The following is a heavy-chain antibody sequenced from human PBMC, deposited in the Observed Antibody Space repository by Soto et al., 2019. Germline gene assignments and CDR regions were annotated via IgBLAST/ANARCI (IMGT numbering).Heavy chain of an antibody. D-gene: IGHD1-1*01. V-gene: IGHV4-61*01. Sequence: KPSETLSLTCTVSGGSVSSGSYHWSWIRQPPGKGLEWIGYIYYSGSTNYNPSLKSRVTISVDTSKNQFSLKLSSVTAADTAVYYCARLDQRFDYWGQGTLVTISS. J-gene: IGHJ4*02. CDR3: ARLDQRFDY. CDR2: IYYSGST. CDR1: GGSVSSGSYH.